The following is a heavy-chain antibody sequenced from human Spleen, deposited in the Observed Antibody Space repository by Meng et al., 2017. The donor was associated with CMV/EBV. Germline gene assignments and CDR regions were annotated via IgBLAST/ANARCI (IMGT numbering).Heavy chain of an antibody. CDR2: LNPNSGNT. V-gene: IGHV1-8*03. J-gene: IGHJ5*02. D-gene: IGHD2-2*02. Sequence: ASVKVSCKASGGTFRSYAISWVRQAAGQGLEWVGRLNPNSGNTAFAQRFQGRVTFTSDTSISTVYMELSRLRSEDTAVYYCTRGGGRYCSGNSCYTKDNWFDPWGQGTLVTVSS. CDR1: GGTFRSYA. CDR3: TRGGGRYCSGNSCYTKDNWFDP.